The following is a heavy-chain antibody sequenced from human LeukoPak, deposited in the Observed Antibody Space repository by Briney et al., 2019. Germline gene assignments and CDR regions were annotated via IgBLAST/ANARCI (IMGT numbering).Heavy chain of an antibody. Sequence: GASVKVSCKASGYTFTGYYMHWVRQAPGQGLEWMGWINPNSGGTNYAQKFQGRATMTRDTSISTAYMELSRLRSDDTAVYYCARGPSRIQLWLPLGYWGQGTLVTVSS. CDR3: ARGPSRIQLWLPLGY. CDR2: INPNSGGT. J-gene: IGHJ4*02. V-gene: IGHV1-2*02. CDR1: GYTFTGYY. D-gene: IGHD5-18*01.